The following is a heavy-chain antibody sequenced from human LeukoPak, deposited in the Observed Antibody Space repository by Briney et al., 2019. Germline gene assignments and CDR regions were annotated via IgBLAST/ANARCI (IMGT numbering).Heavy chain of an antibody. Sequence: GGSLRLSCAASGFTFSSYAMSWVRQVPGKGLEWVSAISGSGGSTYYADSVKGRFTISRDNSKNTLYLQMNSLRAEDTAVYYCANHLACGSTSCPPFDYWGQGTLVTVSS. CDR3: ANHLACGSTSCPPFDY. CDR2: ISGSGGST. V-gene: IGHV3-23*01. D-gene: IGHD2-2*01. J-gene: IGHJ4*02. CDR1: GFTFSSYA.